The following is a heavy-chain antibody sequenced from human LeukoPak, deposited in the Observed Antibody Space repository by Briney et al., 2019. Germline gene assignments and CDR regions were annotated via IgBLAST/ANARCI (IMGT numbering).Heavy chain of an antibody. CDR1: GFTFSSYW. CDR3: ARVAAAGTLDY. Sequence: GGPLRLSCAASGFTFSSYWMHWVRQVPGKELMWVSRINNDGSSTSYADSVKGRFTISRDNAKNTLYLQMNSLRAEDTAVYYRARVAAAGTLDYWGQGSLVTVSS. J-gene: IGHJ4*02. V-gene: IGHV3-74*01. CDR2: INNDGSST. D-gene: IGHD6-13*01.